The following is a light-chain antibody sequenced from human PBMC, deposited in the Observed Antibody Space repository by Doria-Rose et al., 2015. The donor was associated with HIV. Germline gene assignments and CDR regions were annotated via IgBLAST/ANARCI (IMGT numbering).Light chain of an antibody. CDR3: HQYGTSWT. CDR1: QSFSSTY. J-gene: IGKJ1*01. Sequence: EIVLTQSPGTLSLSPGERATLSCRASQSFSSTYLAWYQQKPGQAPSLLLYDGSTRATCIPDRFSASGSGTDFTLTINRLEPEDFALYYCHQYGTSWTFGQGTKVEI. V-gene: IGKV3-20*01. CDR2: DGS.